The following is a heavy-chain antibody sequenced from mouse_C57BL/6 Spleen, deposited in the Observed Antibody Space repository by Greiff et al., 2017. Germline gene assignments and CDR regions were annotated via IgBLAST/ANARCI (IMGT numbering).Heavy chain of an antibody. CDR3: ARSLTGTGAMDY. V-gene: IGHV1-7*01. CDR2: INPSSGYT. J-gene: IGHJ4*01. D-gene: IGHD4-1*01. Sequence: QVQLKQSGAELAKPGASVKLSCKASVYTFTSYWMHWVKQRPGQGLEWIGYINPSSGYTKYNQKFKDKATLTADKSSSTAYMQLSSLTYEDSAVYYCARSLTGTGAMDYWGQGTSVTVSS. CDR1: VYTFTSYW.